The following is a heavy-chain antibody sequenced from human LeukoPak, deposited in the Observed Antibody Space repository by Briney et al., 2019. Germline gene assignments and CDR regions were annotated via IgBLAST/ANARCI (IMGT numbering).Heavy chain of an antibody. J-gene: IGHJ4*02. V-gene: IGHV3-64*02. Sequence: GGSLRLSCAASGFTFSSYAMHWVRQAPGKGPEYVSAISSNGGSTYYADSVKGRFTISRDNSKNTLYLQMGSLRAEDMAVYYCARSSSRYGWFIDYWGQGTLVTVSS. CDR1: GFTFSSYA. CDR2: ISSNGGST. D-gene: IGHD5-12*01. CDR3: ARSSSRYGWFIDY.